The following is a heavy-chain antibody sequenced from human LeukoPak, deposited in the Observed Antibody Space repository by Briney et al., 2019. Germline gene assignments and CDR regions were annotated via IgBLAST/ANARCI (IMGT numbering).Heavy chain of an antibody. J-gene: IGHJ4*02. D-gene: IGHD5-12*01. CDR3: ARDRDIVATSYYFDY. CDR1: GYTFTGYY. V-gene: IGHV1-2*02. CDR2: INPNSGGT. Sequence: ASVEVSCKASGYTFTGYYMHWVRQAPGQGLEWMGWINPNSGGTNYAQKFQGRVTMTRDTSISTAYMELSRLRSDDTAVYYCARDRDIVATSYYFDYWGQGTLVTVSS.